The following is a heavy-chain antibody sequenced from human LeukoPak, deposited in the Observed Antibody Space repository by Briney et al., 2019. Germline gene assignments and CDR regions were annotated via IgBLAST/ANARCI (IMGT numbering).Heavy chain of an antibody. J-gene: IGHJ4*02. V-gene: IGHV3-7*03. Sequence: GGSLRLSCAASGFTFSNFWMSWVRQAPGKGLEWVANIKQDGSDKYYVDSVKGRFTISRDNAKNSLYLQMNSLRAEDTAVYYCARGPYGDHITEGFDQWGQGTLVTVSS. CDR1: GFTFSNFW. CDR2: IKQDGSDK. CDR3: ARGPYGDHITEGFDQ. D-gene: IGHD4-17*01.